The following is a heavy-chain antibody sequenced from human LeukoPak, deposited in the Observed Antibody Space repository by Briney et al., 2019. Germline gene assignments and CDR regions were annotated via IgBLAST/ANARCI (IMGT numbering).Heavy chain of an antibody. CDR1: GGSISSYY. J-gene: IGHJ5*02. Sequence: SETLSLTCTVSGGSISSYYWSWIRQPAGKGLEWIGRIYTSGSTNYNPSLKSRVTMSVDTSKNQFSLKLSSVTAADTAVYYCARNSYDYGDYGGGWFDPWGQGTLSPSPQ. CDR3: ARNSYDYGDYGGGWFDP. V-gene: IGHV4-4*07. D-gene: IGHD4-17*01. CDR2: IYTSGST.